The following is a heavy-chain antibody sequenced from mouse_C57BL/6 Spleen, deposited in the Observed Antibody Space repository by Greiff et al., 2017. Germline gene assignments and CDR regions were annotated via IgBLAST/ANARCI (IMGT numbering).Heavy chain of an antibody. Sequence: QVQLQQPGAELVRPGTSVKLSCKASGYTFTSYWMHWVKQRPGQGLEWIGVIDPSDSYTNYNQKFKGKATLTVDTSSSTAYMQLSSLTSEDSAVYYCARSRYYGNWFAYWGQGTLVTVSA. D-gene: IGHD1-1*01. CDR2: IDPSDSYT. J-gene: IGHJ3*01. CDR3: ARSRYYGNWFAY. V-gene: IGHV1-59*01. CDR1: GYTFTSYW.